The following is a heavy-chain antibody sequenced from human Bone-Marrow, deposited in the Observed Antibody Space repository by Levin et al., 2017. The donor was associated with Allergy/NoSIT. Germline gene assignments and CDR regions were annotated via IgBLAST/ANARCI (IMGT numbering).Heavy chain of an antibody. CDR3: AKEYRPASMYYFDC. D-gene: IGHD2-2*01. J-gene: IGHJ4*02. CDR2: ITGYGGNT. V-gene: IGHV3-23*01. Sequence: PGGSLRLSCAASGFTFSSYVMTWVRQAPGKGLEWVSAITGYGGNTYYADSVKGRFTISRDTSTNTLYLQMNSLRAEDTAVYYCAKEYRPASMYYFDCWGQGTLVTVSS. CDR1: GFTFSSYV.